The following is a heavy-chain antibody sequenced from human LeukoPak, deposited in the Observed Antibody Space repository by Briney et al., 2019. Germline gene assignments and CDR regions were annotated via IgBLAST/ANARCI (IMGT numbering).Heavy chain of an antibody. D-gene: IGHD3-22*01. CDR2: ISGSGGST. CDR3: AKDGRGKDDTSGPSDY. V-gene: IGHV3-23*01. J-gene: IGHJ4*02. Sequence: TGGTLRLSCAASGFTFSSYGMSWVRQAPGKGLEWVSAISGSGGSTYYADSVKGRFTISRDNSKNMLYLQMNSLRSEDTAVYYCAKDGRGKDDTSGPSDYWGQGALVTVSS. CDR1: GFTFSSYG.